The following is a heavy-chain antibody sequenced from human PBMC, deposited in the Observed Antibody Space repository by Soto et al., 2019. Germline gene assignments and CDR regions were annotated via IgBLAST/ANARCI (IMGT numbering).Heavy chain of an antibody. Sequence: GASVRVSCKASGYTFTSYAMHWVRQAPGQRLEWMGWINAGNGNTKYSQKSQGRVTITRDTSASTAYMELSSLRSEDTAVYYCATFYSYVFHARDGMDVWGQGTTVTVSS. CDR3: ATFYSYVFHARDGMDV. J-gene: IGHJ6*02. D-gene: IGHD5-18*01. CDR2: INAGNGNT. CDR1: GYTFTSYA. V-gene: IGHV1-3*01.